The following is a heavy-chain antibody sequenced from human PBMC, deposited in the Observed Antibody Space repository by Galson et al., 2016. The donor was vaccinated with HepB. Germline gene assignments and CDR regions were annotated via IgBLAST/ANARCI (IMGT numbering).Heavy chain of an antibody. D-gene: IGHD6-19*01. J-gene: IGHJ6*04. CDR3: ARCRKQWVVDYSYFGMDV. CDR1: GGSFTGYY. V-gene: IGHV4-34*01. CDR2: VNHGGNT. Sequence: SETLSLTCVVYGGSFTGYYWTWIRQPPGKGLEWIGEVNHGGNTNYNPSLKSRVTVSIDTSKSQFSLKLSSVTAADTAVYYCARCRKQWVVDYSYFGMDVWGKGTTVTVSS.